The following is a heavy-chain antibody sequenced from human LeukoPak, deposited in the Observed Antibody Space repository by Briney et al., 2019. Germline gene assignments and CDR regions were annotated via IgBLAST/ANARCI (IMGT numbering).Heavy chain of an antibody. Sequence: ASVKVSCKASGYTFTGYYMHWVRQAPGQGLEWVGWINPNSGGTNYAQKFQGRVTMTRDTSISTAYMELSRLRSDDTAVYYCAREGVGIAVAGTLDYWGQGTLVTVSS. CDR2: INPNSGGT. CDR3: AREGVGIAVAGTLDY. D-gene: IGHD6-19*01. CDR1: GYTFTGYY. J-gene: IGHJ4*02. V-gene: IGHV1-2*02.